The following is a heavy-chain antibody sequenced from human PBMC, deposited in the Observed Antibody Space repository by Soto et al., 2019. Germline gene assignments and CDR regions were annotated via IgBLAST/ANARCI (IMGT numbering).Heavy chain of an antibody. CDR3: VRDGKKTLRDWFDP. CDR1: GASIIGFY. Sequence: SETLSLTCTVSGASIIGFYWSWIRKSAGKGLEWIGRIYATGTTDYNPSLKNRVMMSVDTSKKQFSLKLRSVTAADTAVYYCVRDGKKTLRDWFDPWGQGISVTSPQ. D-gene: IGHD1-1*01. V-gene: IGHV4-4*07. J-gene: IGHJ5*02. CDR2: IYATGTT.